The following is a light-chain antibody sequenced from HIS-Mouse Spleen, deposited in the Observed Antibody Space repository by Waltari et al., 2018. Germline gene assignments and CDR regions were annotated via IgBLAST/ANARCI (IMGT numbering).Light chain of an antibody. CDR1: SSNIGSNT. CDR3: AAWDDSLNGNYV. J-gene: IGLJ1*01. Sequence: QSVLTQPPSASGTPGQSVTISCSGSSSNIGSNTVNWAQQRPVTAPKLLIYSNNQRPSGVPDRFSGSKSGTSASLAISGLQSEDEADYYCAAWDDSLNGNYVFGTGTKVTVL. V-gene: IGLV1-44*01. CDR2: SNN.